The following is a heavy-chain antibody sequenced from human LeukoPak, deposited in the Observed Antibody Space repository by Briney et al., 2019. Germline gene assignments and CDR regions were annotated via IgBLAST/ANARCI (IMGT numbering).Heavy chain of an antibody. CDR3: TTGPGNSGY. CDR2: IKSTTVDGTP. J-gene: IGHJ4*02. D-gene: IGHD4-23*01. CDR1: GITFSNAW. Sequence: GGSLRLSCAVSGITFSNAWMSWVRQAPGKGLEWVGRIKSTTVDGTPEYAAPVKGRFTISRDDSKNTVYLQMNSLKTEDTAVYYCTTGPGNSGYWGQGTLVTVSS. V-gene: IGHV3-15*01.